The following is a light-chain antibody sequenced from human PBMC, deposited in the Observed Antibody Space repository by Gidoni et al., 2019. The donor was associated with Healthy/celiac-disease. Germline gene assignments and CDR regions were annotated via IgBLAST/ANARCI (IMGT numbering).Light chain of an antibody. CDR1: QSVSSY. CDR2: DAS. J-gene: IGKJ4*01. Sequence: ELVLTQSPATLSLSPVDRATLSCRASQSVSSYLAWYQQKPGQAPRLLIYDASNRATGIPARFSGSGSGTDFTLTISSLEPEDFAVYYCQQRSNWPSLTFGGGTKVEIK. V-gene: IGKV3-11*01. CDR3: QQRSNWPSLT.